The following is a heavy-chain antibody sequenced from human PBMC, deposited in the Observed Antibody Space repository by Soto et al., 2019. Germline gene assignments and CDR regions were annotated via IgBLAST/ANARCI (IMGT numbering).Heavy chain of an antibody. J-gene: IGHJ3*02. CDR3: ARVSDSGSYWSRAFDI. CDR1: GFTFSSYG. D-gene: IGHD1-26*01. Sequence: GGSLRLSCAASGFTFSSYGMNWVRQAPGKGLEWVSSISSSSSYIYYADSVKGRFTISRDNAKNSLYLQMNSLRAEDTAVYYCARVSDSGSYWSRAFDIWGQGTMVT. V-gene: IGHV3-21*01. CDR2: ISSSSSYI.